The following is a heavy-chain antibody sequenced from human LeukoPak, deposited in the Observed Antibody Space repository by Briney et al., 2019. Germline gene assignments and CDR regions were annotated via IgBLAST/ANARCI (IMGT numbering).Heavy chain of an antibody. V-gene: IGHV4-34*01. Sequence: SETLSLTCAVYGGSFSGYYWSWIRQPPGKGLEWIGEINHSGSTNYNPSLKSRVTLSVDTSKNQFSLKLSSVTAADTAVYYCARTEYYYMDVWGKGTTVTVSS. CDR3: ARTEYYYMDV. D-gene: IGHD1-14*01. J-gene: IGHJ6*03. CDR2: INHSGST. CDR1: GGSFSGYY.